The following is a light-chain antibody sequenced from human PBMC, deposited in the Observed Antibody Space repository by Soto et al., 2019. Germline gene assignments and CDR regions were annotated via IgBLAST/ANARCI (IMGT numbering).Light chain of an antibody. J-gene: IGLJ1*01. CDR3: QVWESSTDHYV. V-gene: IGLV3-21*02. CDR2: DDS. CDR1: SLGSKS. Sequence: SYELTQPPSVSVAPGQTARITCEGDSLGSKSVHWYQQRPGQAPILVVFDDSDRPSGIHEQFSGSKSGNTATLTSSGVEAGDEADYYCQVWESSTDHYVFGTGTKLTVL.